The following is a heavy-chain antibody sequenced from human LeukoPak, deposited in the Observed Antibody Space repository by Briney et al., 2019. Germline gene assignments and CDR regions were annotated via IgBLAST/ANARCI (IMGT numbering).Heavy chain of an antibody. CDR3: AKDGREWPRSLDY. CDR1: GFTFSDYA. D-gene: IGHD5-12*01. Sequence: PGRSLRLSCAASGFTFSDYAMHWVRQVPRKGLEWVSGLNWDSGAIVYAASVRGRFTISRDNSKNTLYLQMNSLRAEDTAVYYCAKDGREWPRSLDYWGQGTLVTVSS. CDR2: LNWDSGAI. V-gene: IGHV3-9*01. J-gene: IGHJ4*02.